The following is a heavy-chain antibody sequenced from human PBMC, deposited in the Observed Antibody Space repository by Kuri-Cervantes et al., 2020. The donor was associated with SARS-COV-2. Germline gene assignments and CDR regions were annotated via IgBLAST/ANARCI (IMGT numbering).Heavy chain of an antibody. D-gene: IGHD1-26*01. CDR3: ARGLGRFDP. Sequence: SETLSLTCAVYGGSFSDYYWSWIRQPPGKGLEWIGYIYYSGSTYYNPSLKSRVTISVDRSKNQFSLKLSSVTAADTAVYYCARGLGRFDPWGQGTPVTVSS. V-gene: IGHV4-34*01. J-gene: IGHJ5*02. CDR1: GGSFSDYY. CDR2: IYYSGST.